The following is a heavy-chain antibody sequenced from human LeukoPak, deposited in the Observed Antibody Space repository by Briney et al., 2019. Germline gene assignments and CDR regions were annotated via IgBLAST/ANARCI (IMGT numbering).Heavy chain of an antibody. CDR3: ATDSGSYYLFDY. D-gene: IGHD1-26*01. V-gene: IGHV3-30*03. J-gene: IGHJ4*02. Sequence: PGGSLRLSCAASGFTFSSYGMHWVRQAPGKGLEWVAVISYDGSNKYYADSVKGRFTISRDNAKNSLYLQMNSLRAEDTAVYYCATDSGSYYLFDYWGQGTLVTVSS. CDR1: GFTFSSYG. CDR2: ISYDGSNK.